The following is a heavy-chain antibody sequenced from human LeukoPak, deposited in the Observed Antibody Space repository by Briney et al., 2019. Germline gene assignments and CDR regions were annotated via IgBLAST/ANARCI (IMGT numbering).Heavy chain of an antibody. D-gene: IGHD5-24*01. CDR2: INHSGST. Sequence: NPSETLSLTCAVYGGSFSGYYWSWIRQPPGKGLEWIGEINHSGSTNYNPSLKSRVTISVDTSKNQFSLKLSSVTAADTAVYYCARGVRTLLRWLQTRGLWFDPWGQGTLVTVSS. CDR3: ARGVRTLLRWLQTRGLWFDP. CDR1: GGSFSGYY. V-gene: IGHV4-34*01. J-gene: IGHJ5*02.